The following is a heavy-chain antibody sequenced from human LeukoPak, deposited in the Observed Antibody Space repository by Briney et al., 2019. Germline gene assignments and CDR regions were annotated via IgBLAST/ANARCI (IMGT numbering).Heavy chain of an antibody. CDR1: GGSFSGYY. CDR3: ARGGKRFLSNWFDP. V-gene: IGHV4-34*01. Sequence: SETLSLTCAVYGGSFSGYYWSWIRHPPGKGLEWIGEINHSGSTNYNPSLKSRVTISVDTSKNQFSPKLSSVTAADTAVYYCARGGKRFLSNWFDPWGQGTLVTVSS. D-gene: IGHD3-3*01. J-gene: IGHJ5*02. CDR2: INHSGST.